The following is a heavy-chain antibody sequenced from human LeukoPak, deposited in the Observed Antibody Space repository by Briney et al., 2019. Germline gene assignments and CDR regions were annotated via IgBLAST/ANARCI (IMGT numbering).Heavy chain of an antibody. V-gene: IGHV1-18*01. J-gene: IGHJ6*02. Sequence: ASVKVSCKASGYTFTSYGISWVRQGPGQGLEWVGWISAYNGNTNYAQKLQGRVTMTTDTSTSTAYMELRSLRSDDTAVYYCARGGGHHFGEYYYYYYGMDVWGQGTTVTVSS. D-gene: IGHD4-17*01. CDR3: ARGGGHHFGEYYYYYYGMDV. CDR2: ISAYNGNT. CDR1: GYTFTSYG.